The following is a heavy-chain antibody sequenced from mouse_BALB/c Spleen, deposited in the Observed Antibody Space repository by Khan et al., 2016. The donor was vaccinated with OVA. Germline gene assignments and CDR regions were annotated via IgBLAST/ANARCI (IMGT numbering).Heavy chain of an antibody. CDR2: IYPGDVTP. CDR1: GHAFSNYW. CDR3: AREGNKGYYSAWFAY. D-gene: IGHD2-3*01. Sequence: QVRLQQSGAELVRPGSSVKISCKASGHAFSNYWMNWVKQRPGQGLEWIGHIYPGDVTPNYNGKFKGKATLTVDKPSSTAYMQLSSLTSEDSAVYCGAREGNKGYYSAWFAYGGRGTLVTVSA. J-gene: IGHJ3*01. V-gene: IGHV1-80*01.